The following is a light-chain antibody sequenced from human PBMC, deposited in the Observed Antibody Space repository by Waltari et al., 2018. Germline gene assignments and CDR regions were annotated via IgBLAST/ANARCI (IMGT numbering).Light chain of an antibody. CDR2: DVS. CDR3: CSYAGSYTFGV. V-gene: IGLV2-11*01. Sequence: QSALTPPRSVSGSPGQSVTIPCTGTSSDVGGYNYVSRYQQHPGKAPKLMIYDVSKRPSGVPDRFSGSKSGNTASLTISGLQAEDEADYYCCSYAGSYTFGVFGGGTKLTVL. CDR1: SSDVGGYNY. J-gene: IGLJ2*01.